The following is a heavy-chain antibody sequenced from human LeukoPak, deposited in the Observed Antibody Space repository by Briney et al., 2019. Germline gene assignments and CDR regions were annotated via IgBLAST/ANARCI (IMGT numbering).Heavy chain of an antibody. CDR2: ISSTSSYI. D-gene: IGHD5-18*01. CDR3: ARGENTAMVGDY. CDR1: GFSFSTDT. J-gene: IGHJ4*02. V-gene: IGHV3-21*01. Sequence: TGGSLRLSCAASGFSFSTDTVNWVRQAPGKGLEWVSSISSTSSYIYYADSLKGRFTISRDNAKNSLYLQMNSLRAEDTAVYYCARGENTAMVGDYWGQGTLVTVSS.